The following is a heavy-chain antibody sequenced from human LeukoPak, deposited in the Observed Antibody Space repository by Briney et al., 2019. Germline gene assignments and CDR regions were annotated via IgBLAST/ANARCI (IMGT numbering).Heavy chain of an antibody. CDR2: MNPNSGNT. D-gene: IGHD6-19*01. CDR1: GYTFTSYD. V-gene: IGHV1-8*01. CDR3: AILGCKSGWSLRNAFDI. Sequence: ASVKVSCKASGYTFTSYDINWVRQATGQGLEWMGWMNPNSGNTGYAQKFQGRVTMTRNTSISTAHMELSSLRSEDTAVYYCAILGCKSGWSLRNAFDIWGQGTMVTVSS. J-gene: IGHJ3*02.